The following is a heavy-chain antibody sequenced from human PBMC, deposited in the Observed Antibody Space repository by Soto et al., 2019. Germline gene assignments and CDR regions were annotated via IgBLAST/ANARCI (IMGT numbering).Heavy chain of an antibody. J-gene: IGHJ4*02. V-gene: IGHV4-59*01. CDR2: IYYSGST. CDR3: ARAWQYSSGFFDY. CDR1: GGSISSYY. D-gene: IGHD6-19*01. Sequence: SETLSLTCTVSGGSISSYYWTWIRQPPGKGLEWIGYIYYSGSTNYNPSLKSRVTISVDTSKNQFSLKLSSVTAADTAVYYCARAWQYSSGFFDYWGQGTLVTVSS.